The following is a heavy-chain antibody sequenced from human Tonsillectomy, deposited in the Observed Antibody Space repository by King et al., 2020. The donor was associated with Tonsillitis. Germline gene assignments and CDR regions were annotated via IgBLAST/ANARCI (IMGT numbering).Heavy chain of an antibody. D-gene: IGHD6-13*01. CDR1: GFTFSSYA. J-gene: IGHJ6*02. CDR3: AKSKAIAAAGKTPYYYYGMDV. Sequence: VQLVESGGGLVQPGGSLRLSCAASGFTFSSYAMSWVRQAPGKGPEWVSAISGSGGSTYYADSVKGRFTISRDNSKNTLYLQMNSLRAEDTAVYYCAKSKAIAAAGKTPYYYYGMDVWGQGTTVTVSS. V-gene: IGHV3-23*04. CDR2: ISGSGGST.